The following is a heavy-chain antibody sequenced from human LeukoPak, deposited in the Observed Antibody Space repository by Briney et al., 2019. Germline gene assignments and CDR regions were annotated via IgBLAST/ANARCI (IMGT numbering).Heavy chain of an antibody. CDR2: LGGSGGGA. V-gene: IGHV3-23*01. J-gene: IGHJ6*03. D-gene: IGHD6-13*01. CDR1: GFILSAYA. CDR3: AKVWGKLVPHVEAWSAYYMDV. Sequence: PGGSLRLSCVVSGFILSAYAMTWVRQAPDKGLEWVARLGGSGGGANYADSVQGRFNIFADSSKNTLYLQMNSLRAEDTAVYYCAKVWGKLVPHVEAWSAYYMDVWGKGVTVIVSS.